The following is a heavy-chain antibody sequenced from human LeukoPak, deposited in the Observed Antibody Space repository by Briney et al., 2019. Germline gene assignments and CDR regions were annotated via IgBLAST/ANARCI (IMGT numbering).Heavy chain of an antibody. Sequence: SETLSLTCTVSGGSISSSSYYWGWIRQPPGQGLEWIGSIYYSGSTYYNPSLKSRVTISVDTSKNQFSLKLSSVTAADTAVYYCARLAWGFSSSQYFDYWGQGTLVTVSS. CDR1: GGSISSSSYY. V-gene: IGHV4-39*01. D-gene: IGHD6-6*01. CDR2: IYYSGST. CDR3: ARLAWGFSSSQYFDY. J-gene: IGHJ4*02.